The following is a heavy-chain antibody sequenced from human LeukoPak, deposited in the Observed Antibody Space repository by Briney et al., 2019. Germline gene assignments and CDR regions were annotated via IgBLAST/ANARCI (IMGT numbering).Heavy chain of an antibody. CDR2: INPNTGGT. J-gene: IGHJ4*02. Sequence: ASVKVSCKASGYTFTAYYMHWVRQAPGQGLEWMGWINPNTGGTNYAPKLQGRVTMTRDTSISTAYMVLSSLTFDDMAVYYCARDDNFQFDSWGQGTLVTVSS. CDR1: GYTFTAYY. D-gene: IGHD1-1*01. CDR3: ARDDNFQFDS. V-gene: IGHV1-2*02.